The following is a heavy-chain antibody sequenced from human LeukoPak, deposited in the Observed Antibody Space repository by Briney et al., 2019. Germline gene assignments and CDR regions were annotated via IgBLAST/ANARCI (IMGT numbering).Heavy chain of an antibody. V-gene: IGHV3-74*01. CDR3: AKGSESYYPYYFDY. D-gene: IGHD3-10*01. CDR1: GFTFSNYW. CDR2: INTDGSTT. J-gene: IGHJ4*02. Sequence: GGSLRLSCAASGFTFSNYWFHWVRQAPGKGLVWVARINTDGSTTNYADSVKGRFTISRDNSKNTLYLQMNSLRAEDTAVYYCAKGSESYYPYYFDYWGQGTLVTISS.